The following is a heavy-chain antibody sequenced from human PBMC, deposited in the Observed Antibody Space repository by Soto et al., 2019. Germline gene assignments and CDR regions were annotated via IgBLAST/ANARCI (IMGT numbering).Heavy chain of an antibody. J-gene: IGHJ3*02. D-gene: IGHD3-9*01. V-gene: IGHV5-51*01. Sequence: GESLKISCKGSGYSFTNYWIAWVRQMPGKGLEWMGIIYPGDSDTRYSPSFQGQVSISADKSISTAYLQWSSLKASDTAMYYCARHPPTYDDILTGSDGAFDIWAEGQWSPSPQ. CDR1: GYSFTNYW. CDR2: IYPGDSDT. CDR3: ARHPPTYDDILTGSDGAFDI.